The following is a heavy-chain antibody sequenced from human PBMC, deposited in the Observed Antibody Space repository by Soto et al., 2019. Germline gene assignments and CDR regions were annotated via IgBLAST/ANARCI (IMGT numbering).Heavy chain of an antibody. D-gene: IGHD3-10*01. CDR3: ARGLILWFGELSRRGGYYYYMDV. V-gene: IGHV4-34*01. CDR2: INDSGNI. CDR1: GGSFSGYQ. Sequence: QVQLQQWGAGLLKPSETLSLTCAVYGGSFSGYQWSWIRQTPGKGLEWIGEINDSGNINYNPSLTSRVTILLDTPKKQISLKLISVTAAASAVYYCARGLILWFGELSRRGGYYYYMDVWGKGTTVSVSS. J-gene: IGHJ6*03.